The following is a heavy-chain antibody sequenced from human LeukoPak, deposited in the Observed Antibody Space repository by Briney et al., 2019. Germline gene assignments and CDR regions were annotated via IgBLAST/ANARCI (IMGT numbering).Heavy chain of an antibody. V-gene: IGHV3-74*01. CDR1: GLTLSGYW. D-gene: IGHD1/OR15-1a*01. J-gene: IGHJ4*02. Sequence: GGSLRLSCSASGLTLSGYWMHWVRQIPGKGLVWVSRIDSDGSGTSYADSVKGRFTISRDDVKNMLYLQMNSLRVEDTGLYYCSAVEHFWGQGTLVTVSS. CDR3: SAVEHF. CDR2: IDSDGSGT.